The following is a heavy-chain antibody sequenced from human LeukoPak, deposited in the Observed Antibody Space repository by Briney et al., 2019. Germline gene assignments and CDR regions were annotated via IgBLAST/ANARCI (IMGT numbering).Heavy chain of an antibody. V-gene: IGHV3-23*01. CDR3: AKDRLRATVTSFDY. Sequence: GGSLRLSCAASGFTFSTFAMIWVRQPPGKGLEWVSSIFPSGGEIHYADSVRGRFTISRDKSKNTLYLQMNSLRAEDTAVYYCAKDRLRATVTSFDYWGQGTLVTVSS. CDR1: GFTFSTFA. J-gene: IGHJ4*02. CDR2: IFPSGGEI. D-gene: IGHD4-17*01.